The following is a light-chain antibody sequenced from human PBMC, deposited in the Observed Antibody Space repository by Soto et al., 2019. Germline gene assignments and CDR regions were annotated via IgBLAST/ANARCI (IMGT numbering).Light chain of an antibody. CDR3: QQYSSLPRT. J-gene: IGKJ1*01. CDR1: QSVSSSS. Sequence: EIVLTQSPGTLSLSPGERATLYCRASQSVSSSSLAWYQQKPGQAPRLLIYGASSRATGIPDRFSGSGSGTDFTLTISRLEPEDFAVYYCQQYSSLPRTFGQGTKVEI. V-gene: IGKV3-20*01. CDR2: GAS.